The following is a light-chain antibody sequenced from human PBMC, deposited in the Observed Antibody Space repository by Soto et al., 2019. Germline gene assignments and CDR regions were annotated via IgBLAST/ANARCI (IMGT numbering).Light chain of an antibody. J-gene: IGKJ4*01. Sequence: EIVMTQSPATLSVSPGERATLSCRASESVSSKLVWYQQKPGQAPRLLIHDASTRATGIPARFSGSGSGTEFTLTISSLQSVDFAVYYCQQRSSWPLTFGGGTKVDIK. V-gene: IGKV3-15*01. CDR1: ESVSSK. CDR2: DAS. CDR3: QQRSSWPLT.